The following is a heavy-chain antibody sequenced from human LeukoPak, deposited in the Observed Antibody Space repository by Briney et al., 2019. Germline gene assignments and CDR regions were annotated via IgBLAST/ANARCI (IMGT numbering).Heavy chain of an antibody. J-gene: IGHJ4*02. V-gene: IGHV3-23*01. CDR1: GLIFSTYA. CDR2: ISNSGDST. CDR3: AKERCSAGSCSSTPDY. D-gene: IGHD2-15*01. Sequence: PGQPLIRSCSAHGLIFSTYAMSWVRQAPGYGLKRVSGISNSGDSTYYADSVKGRFTISRDYTRKTVDLQMDSLRADDTAVYYCAKERCSAGSCSSTPDYWGQGTPVTVSS.